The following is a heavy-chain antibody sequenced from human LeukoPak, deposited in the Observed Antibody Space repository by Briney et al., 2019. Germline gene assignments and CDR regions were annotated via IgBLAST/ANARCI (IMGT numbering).Heavy chain of an antibody. CDR2: IGTAGAT. CDR3: ARELKFNDGFDALDI. Sequence: PGGSLRLSCAASGFTLSNYDMHWVRQITGKGLEWVSAIGTAGATYYPGSVKGRFTVSRENAENSLYLQMNSLGVGDTAVYYCARELKFNDGFDALDIWGQGTMVTVSS. CDR1: GFTLSNYD. D-gene: IGHD1-1*01. V-gene: IGHV3-13*04. J-gene: IGHJ3*02.